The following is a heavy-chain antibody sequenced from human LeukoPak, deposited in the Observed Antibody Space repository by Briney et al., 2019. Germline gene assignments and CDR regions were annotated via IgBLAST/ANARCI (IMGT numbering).Heavy chain of an antibody. CDR2: VYSSGST. CDR1: GVSLTGSAYY. CDR3: TTIRPKVAAASP. Sequence: SETLSLTCTVSGVSLTGSAYYCGWFRQPPGKGLEWIGSVYSSGSTFYNPSLRSRVTMSVDPSKNQFSVILISVTAADTAVYYCTTIRPKVAAASPWGQGTIVTVSS. V-gene: IGHV4-39*01. D-gene: IGHD2-15*01. J-gene: IGHJ3*01.